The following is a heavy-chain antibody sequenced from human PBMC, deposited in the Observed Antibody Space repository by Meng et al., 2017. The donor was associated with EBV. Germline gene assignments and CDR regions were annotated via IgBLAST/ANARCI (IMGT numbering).Heavy chain of an antibody. J-gene: IGHJ4*02. Sequence: QVELLCGGAGGKKAGSSGQGSCKASSYSLTSYGSSWVRQAPGQGLEWLVWIIADNGNTNYAQNLQGRVTMTTNTSTSTGYMVLRSLRSDDTAVYYCARDGRLYDTPSPFDYWGQGTLVTVSS. D-gene: IGHD3-22*01. V-gene: IGHV1-18*01. CDR1: SYSLTSYG. CDR2: IIADNGNT. CDR3: ARDGRLYDTPSPFDY.